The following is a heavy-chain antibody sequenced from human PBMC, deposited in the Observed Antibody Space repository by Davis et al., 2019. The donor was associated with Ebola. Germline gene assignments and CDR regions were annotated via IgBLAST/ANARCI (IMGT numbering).Heavy chain of an antibody. CDR3: ARGGPSYYDYIWPYFDY. Sequence: SVNVSCKASGGTFSSYAISWVRQAPGQGLEWMGGIIPIFGTANYAQKFQGRVTITADESTSTAYMELSSLRSEDTAVYYCARGGPSYYDYIWPYFDYWGQGTLVTVSS. CDR2: IIPIFGTA. D-gene: IGHD3-16*01. CDR1: GGTFSSYA. J-gene: IGHJ4*02. V-gene: IGHV1-69*13.